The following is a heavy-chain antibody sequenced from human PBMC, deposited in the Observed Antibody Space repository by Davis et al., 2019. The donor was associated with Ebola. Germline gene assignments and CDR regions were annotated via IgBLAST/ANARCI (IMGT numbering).Heavy chain of an antibody. CDR1: GYSFNTFW. D-gene: IGHD3-16*01. V-gene: IGHV5-10-1*01. J-gene: IGHJ6*02. CDR3: ARHYGYYYYYYGMDV. CDR2: IDPSDSYT. Sequence: GESLKISCKASGYSFNTFWISWVRQMPGKGLEWMGRIDPSDSYTNYSPSFQGHVTISADKSISTAYLQWSSLKASDTAMYYCARHYGYYYYYYGMDVWGQGTTVTVSS.